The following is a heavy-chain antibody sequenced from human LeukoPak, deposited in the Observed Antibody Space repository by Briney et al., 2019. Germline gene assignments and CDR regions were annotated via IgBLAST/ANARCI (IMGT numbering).Heavy chain of an antibody. Sequence: GGSLRLSCAASGFTFSSYGMHWVRQAPGKGLEWVAVISYDGSNKYYADSVKGRSTISRDNSKNTLYLQMNSLRAEDTAVYYCAKGTGEPYFDYWGQGTLVTVSS. J-gene: IGHJ4*02. CDR2: ISYDGSNK. D-gene: IGHD3-10*01. CDR3: AKGTGEPYFDY. CDR1: GFTFSSYG. V-gene: IGHV3-30*18.